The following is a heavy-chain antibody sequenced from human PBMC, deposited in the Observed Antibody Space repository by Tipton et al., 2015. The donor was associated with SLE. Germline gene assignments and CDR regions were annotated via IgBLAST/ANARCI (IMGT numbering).Heavy chain of an antibody. CDR3: AREERIAAAGRLYYYYAMDV. V-gene: IGHV4-34*01. CDR2: INHSGST. D-gene: IGHD6-13*01. CDR1: GGSFSNYY. J-gene: IGHJ6*02. Sequence: LRLSCAVYGGSFSNYYWSWIRQPPGKGLECIGEINHSGSTNYNPSLKSRVTISVDTSKNQFSLKLSSVTAADTAVYYCAREERIAAAGRLYYYYAMDVWGQGTTVTVSS.